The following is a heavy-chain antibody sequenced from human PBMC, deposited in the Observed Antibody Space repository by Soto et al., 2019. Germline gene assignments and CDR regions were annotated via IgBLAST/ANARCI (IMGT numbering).Heavy chain of an antibody. V-gene: IGHV4-34*01. D-gene: IGHD3-3*01. Sequence: QVQLQQWGAGLLKPSETLSLTCAVYGGSFSGYYWSWIRQPPGKGLEWIGEINHSGSTNYNPSLTSRVTISVDTSKNQFSLKLSSVTAADTAVYYCARGFAYYDFWSGYYGNWFDPWGQGTLVTVSS. CDR1: GGSFSGYY. J-gene: IGHJ5*02. CDR2: INHSGST. CDR3: ARGFAYYDFWSGYYGNWFDP.